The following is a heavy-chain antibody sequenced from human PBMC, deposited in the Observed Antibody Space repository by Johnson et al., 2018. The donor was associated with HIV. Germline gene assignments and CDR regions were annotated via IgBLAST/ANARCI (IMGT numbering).Heavy chain of an antibody. D-gene: IGHD1-26*01. CDR2: IKQDGSEK. J-gene: IGHJ3*02. V-gene: IGHV3-7*03. Sequence: MQVVESGGGLVQPGGSPRLSCAASGFTFSIYWMSWVRQAPGKGLEWVANIKQDGSEKYYVDSVKGRFTISRDNAKNSLYLQMNSLRAEDTAVYYCARGSSGSWDAFDIWGQGTMVTVSS. CDR1: GFTFSIYW. CDR3: ARGSSGSWDAFDI.